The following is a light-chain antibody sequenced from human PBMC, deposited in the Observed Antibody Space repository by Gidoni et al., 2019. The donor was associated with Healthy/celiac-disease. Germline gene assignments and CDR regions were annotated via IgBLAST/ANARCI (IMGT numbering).Light chain of an antibody. CDR1: QGISSA. Sequence: AIQLTQSPSSLSASVGDRVTITCRASQGISSALAWYQQKPGKAPKLLIYDASSLESGVPSRFSGSGSGTDFTLTISSLQPENFATYYCQQFNSYPDEELTFXGXTKVEIK. J-gene: IGKJ4*01. V-gene: IGKV1-13*02. CDR3: QQFNSYPDEELT. CDR2: DAS.